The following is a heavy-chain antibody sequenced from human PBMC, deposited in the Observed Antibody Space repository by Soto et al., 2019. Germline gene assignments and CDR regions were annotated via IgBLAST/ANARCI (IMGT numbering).Heavy chain of an antibody. CDR1: GGSISSGGYY. Sequence: SETLSLTCTVSGGSISSGGYYWSWIRQHPGKGLEWIGYIYYSGSTYYNPSLKSRVTISVDTSKNQFSLKLSSVTAADTAVYYCAREGANWFDPWGQGALVTVSS. CDR2: IYYSGST. CDR3: AREGANWFDP. V-gene: IGHV4-31*03. J-gene: IGHJ5*02.